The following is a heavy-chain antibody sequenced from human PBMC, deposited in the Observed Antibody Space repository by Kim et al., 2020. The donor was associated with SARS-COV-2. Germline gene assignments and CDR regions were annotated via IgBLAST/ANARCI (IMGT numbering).Heavy chain of an antibody. J-gene: IGHJ5*02. CDR3: ARDRPGSCFSFDP. V-gene: IGHV4-59*01. D-gene: IGHD2-15*01. Sequence: SETLSLTCTVSGGSISSYYWSWIRQPPGKGLEWIGYIYYSGSTNYNPSLKSRVTISVDTSKNQFSLKLSSVTAADTAVYYCARDRPGSCFSFDPWGQGTLVTVSS. CDR1: GGSISSYY. CDR2: IYYSGST.